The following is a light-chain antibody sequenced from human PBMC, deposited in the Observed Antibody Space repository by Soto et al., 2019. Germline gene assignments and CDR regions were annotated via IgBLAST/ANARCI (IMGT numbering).Light chain of an antibody. V-gene: IGKV3-20*01. CDR1: QSVGSGY. J-gene: IGKJ2*01. CDR2: GAS. CDR3: QQYGSSQYT. Sequence: EVVLTQSPGTLSLSPGERATLSCRASQSVGSGYLSWYQQKPGQAPRLLIYGASHRATGIPDRFSGSGSGTDFTLTISRLEPQDFAVYYCQQYGSSQYTFGQGTNLEIK.